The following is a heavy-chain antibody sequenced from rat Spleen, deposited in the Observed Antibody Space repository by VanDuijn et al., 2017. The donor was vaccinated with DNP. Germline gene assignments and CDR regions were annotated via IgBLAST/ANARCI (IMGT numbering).Heavy chain of an antibody. CDR2: ISPDGRKT. Sequence: EVQLVESGGGLVQPGRSLKLSCAASGLTFTNYGMAWVRQAPTEGLEWVAVISPDGRKTSYRDSVKGRFTISRDNAKNIQYLQMNSLRSEDMATYYCVRWNSGHFDYWGQGVMVTVSS. CDR3: VRWNSGHFDY. CDR1: GLTFTNYG. V-gene: IGHV5S13*01. J-gene: IGHJ2*01. D-gene: IGHD4-3*01.